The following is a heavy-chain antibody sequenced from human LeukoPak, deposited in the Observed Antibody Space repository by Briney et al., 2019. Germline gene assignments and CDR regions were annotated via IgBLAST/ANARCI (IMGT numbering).Heavy chain of an antibody. CDR2: IYYSGTT. J-gene: IGHJ4*02. CDR3: AKHCMGSSYTRGCDC. Sequence: SETLSLTCTASGGSISSSTYYWGWIRQPPGKGLECIGSIYYSGTTSYNPSLKSRVTISVDTSKNQFSLKLSSVTAADTAVYYCAKHCMGSSYTRGCDCWGQGTQVTVSS. D-gene: IGHD3-10*01. V-gene: IGHV4-39*01. CDR1: GGSISSSTYY.